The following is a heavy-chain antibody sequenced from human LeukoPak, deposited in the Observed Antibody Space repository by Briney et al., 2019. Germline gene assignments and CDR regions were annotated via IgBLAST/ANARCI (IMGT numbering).Heavy chain of an antibody. CDR2: ISWNSGSI. D-gene: IGHD7-27*01. V-gene: IGHV3-9*01. CDR3: ARDFAGEDDY. Sequence: PGGSLRLSCAASGFTFDDYAMHWVRQAPGKGLEWVSGISWNSGSIGYADSVKGRFTISRDNAKNSLYLQMNSLRAEDTAVYYCARDFAGEDDYWGQGTLVTVSS. J-gene: IGHJ4*02. CDR1: GFTFDDYA.